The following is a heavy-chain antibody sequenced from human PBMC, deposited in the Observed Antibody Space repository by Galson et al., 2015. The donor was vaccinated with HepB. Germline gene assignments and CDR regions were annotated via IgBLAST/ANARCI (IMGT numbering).Heavy chain of an antibody. CDR1: GFTFSNAW. CDR2: IKSKTDGGTT. V-gene: IGHV3-15*07. J-gene: IGHJ4*02. D-gene: IGHD3-10*01. CDR3: TTALLWFGELSSGFDY. Sequence: SLRLSCAASGFTFSNAWMNWVRQAPGKGLEWVGRIKSKTDGGTTDYAAPVKGRFTISRDDSKNTLYLQMNSLKTEDTAVYYCTTALLWFGELSSGFDYWGQGTLVTVSS.